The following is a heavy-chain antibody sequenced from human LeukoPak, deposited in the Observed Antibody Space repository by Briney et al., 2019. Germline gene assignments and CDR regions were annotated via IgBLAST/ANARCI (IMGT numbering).Heavy chain of an antibody. CDR2: IYYSGST. CDR1: GGSISSYY. Sequence: SETLSLTCTVSGGSISSYYWSWVRQPPGKGLEWIGYIYYSGSTNYNPSLKSRVTISVDTSKNQFSLKLSSVTAADTAVYYCARVPASIVVVPAGWFDPWGQGTLVTVSS. V-gene: IGHV4-59*01. CDR3: ARVPASIVVVPAGWFDP. J-gene: IGHJ5*02. D-gene: IGHD2-2*01.